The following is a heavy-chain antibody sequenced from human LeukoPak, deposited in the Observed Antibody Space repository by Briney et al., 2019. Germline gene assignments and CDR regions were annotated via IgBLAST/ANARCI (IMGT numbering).Heavy chain of an antibody. CDR1: GFTFSIYA. Sequence: GGSLRLSCVASGFTFSIYAVSWVRQAPGKGLEWVSGIVNSGDITYSPSSVKGRSTISRDNSKNTLYLQMNSLRAEDTAVYYRAKCQTAGWYHFDYWGQGTLVTVSS. V-gene: IGHV3-23*01. CDR2: IVNSGDIT. D-gene: IGHD6-19*01. J-gene: IGHJ4*02. CDR3: AKCQTAGWYHFDY.